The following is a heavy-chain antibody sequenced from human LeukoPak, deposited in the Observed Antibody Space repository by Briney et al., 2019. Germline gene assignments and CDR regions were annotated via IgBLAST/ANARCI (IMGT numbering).Heavy chain of an antibody. V-gene: IGHV6-1*01. J-gene: IGHJ4*02. D-gene: IGHD6-19*01. CDR3: ARAVAGREDY. Sequence: SQTLSLTCAISGDSVSRNSVGWPWIRQSPSRGLEWLGRTYYRSKWYNDYAVSLKSRITINPDTSKNQFSLQLNSVTPEDTAVYYCARAVAGREDYWGQGTLVTVSS. CDR1: GDSVSRNSVG. CDR2: TYYRSKWYN.